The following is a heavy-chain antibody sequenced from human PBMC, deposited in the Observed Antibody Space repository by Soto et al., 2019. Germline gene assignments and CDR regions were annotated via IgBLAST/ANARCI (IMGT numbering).Heavy chain of an antibody. CDR3: ARDRGPFNWNDWPHYYYVMDV. CDR1: GFTFSSYG. V-gene: IGHV3-33*01. D-gene: IGHD1-20*01. Sequence: QVQLVESGGGVVQPGRSLRLSCAASGFTFSSYGMHWVRQAPGKGLEWVTVIWYDGSNKYYADSVKGRFTISRDNSKNTLYLKMNSLIAEDTAVYYCARDRGPFNWNDWPHYYYVMDVWGQGTTVTVSS. J-gene: IGHJ6*02. CDR2: IWYDGSNK.